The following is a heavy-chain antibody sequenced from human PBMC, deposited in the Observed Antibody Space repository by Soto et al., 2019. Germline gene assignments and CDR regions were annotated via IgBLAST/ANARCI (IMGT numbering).Heavy chain of an antibody. V-gene: IGHV4-39*01. CDR3: WCVPQRDLLSFPRQGSSDL. D-gene: IGHD6-25*01. Sequence: TGSGGTIKRSGYYGCWILQPTGKGLEWIGSMFYGVSTYYNPSLKSRVTVSVDTSKNQFSLNLRSVTAADTAVYYYWCVPQRDLLSFPRQGSSDL. CDR2: MFYGVST. J-gene: IGHJ2*01. CDR1: GGTIKRSGYY.